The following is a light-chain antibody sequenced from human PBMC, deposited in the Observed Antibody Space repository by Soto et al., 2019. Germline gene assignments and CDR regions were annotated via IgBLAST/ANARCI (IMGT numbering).Light chain of an antibody. Sequence: EIVMTQSPVTLSVSPGERVTLSCRASQSVSSNLAWYQQKPGQAPSLLIYGAFTRATGIPARFSGSGSETDFTLTISGLRSEDSAVYFCQQYNNWPFSFGQGTRLEIK. V-gene: IGKV3-15*01. J-gene: IGKJ5*01. CDR3: QQYNNWPFS. CDR2: GAF. CDR1: QSVSSN.